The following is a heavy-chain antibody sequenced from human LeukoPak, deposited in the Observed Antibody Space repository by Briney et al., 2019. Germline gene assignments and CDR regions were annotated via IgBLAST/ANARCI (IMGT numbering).Heavy chain of an antibody. Sequence: SETLSLTCTVSGGSVSTSYYWGWIRQPPGKGLEWIGSICSGGNTCYNPSLGSRVTISVDRSKNQFSLKLSSVTAADTAVYYCARWAMGGCSSTSCYSDPLQYYFDYWGQGTLVTVSS. CDR1: GGSVSTSYY. D-gene: IGHD2-2*02. J-gene: IGHJ4*02. V-gene: IGHV4-39*07. CDR3: ARWAMGGCSSTSCYSDPLQYYFDY. CDR2: ICSGGNT.